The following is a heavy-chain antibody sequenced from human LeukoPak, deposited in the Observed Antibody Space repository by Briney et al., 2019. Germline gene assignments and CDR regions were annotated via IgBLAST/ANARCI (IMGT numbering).Heavy chain of an antibody. CDR3: ARSRNYYDSSGYQTNAFDI. D-gene: IGHD3-22*01. CDR1: GYTFTSYD. Sequence: ASVKVSCKASGYTFTSYDINWVRQAAGQGLEWMGWMNPNSGNTGYAQKFQGRVTMTRDTSISTAYMELSRLRSDDTAVYYCARSRNYYDSSGYQTNAFDIWGQGTMVTVSS. CDR2: MNPNSGNT. V-gene: IGHV1-8*01. J-gene: IGHJ3*02.